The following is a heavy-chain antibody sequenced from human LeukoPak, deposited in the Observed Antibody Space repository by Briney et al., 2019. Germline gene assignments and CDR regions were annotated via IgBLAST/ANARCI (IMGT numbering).Heavy chain of an antibody. CDR3: ARPLYCSGGSCYSLRP. J-gene: IGHJ5*02. D-gene: IGHD2-15*01. Sequence: GGSLRLSCAASGFTFSSYSMNWVRQAPGKGLEWVSYISSSSSSIYYADSVKGRFTISRDNAKNSLYLQMNSLRAEDTAVYYCARPLYCSGGSCYSLRPWGQGTLVTVSS. CDR2: ISSSSSSI. V-gene: IGHV3-48*04. CDR1: GFTFSSYS.